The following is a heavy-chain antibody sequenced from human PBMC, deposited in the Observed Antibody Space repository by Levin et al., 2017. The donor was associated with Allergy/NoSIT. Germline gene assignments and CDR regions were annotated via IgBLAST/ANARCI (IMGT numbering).Heavy chain of an antibody. V-gene: IGHV4-59*01. J-gene: IGHJ4*02. CDR3: AWGLGESSRYTHGY. D-gene: IGHD3-16*02. Sequence: PSETLSLTCTVSDDSISGYYWTWIRQPPGKGLEWIGHMYYTGSTNYNPSLKSRFTISVGSSKNQFSLNLTSVTAADTAVYYCAWGLGESSRYTHGYWGQGTLVTVSS. CDR1: DDSISGYY. CDR2: MYYTGST.